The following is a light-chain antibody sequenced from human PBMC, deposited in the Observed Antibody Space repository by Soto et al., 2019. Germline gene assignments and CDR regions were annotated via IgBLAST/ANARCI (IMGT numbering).Light chain of an antibody. CDR3: QQRSTWPLT. V-gene: IGKV3-11*01. CDR2: DAS. Sequence: EIVLTQSPATLSLSPGERATLSCRASQSVRSYLVWYQQKPGQAPRFLIYDASKRATGTPARFSGSGSGTDFTLTISSLEPEDFAVYHCQQRSTWPLTFGGGTKVEIK. CDR1: QSVRSY. J-gene: IGKJ4*01.